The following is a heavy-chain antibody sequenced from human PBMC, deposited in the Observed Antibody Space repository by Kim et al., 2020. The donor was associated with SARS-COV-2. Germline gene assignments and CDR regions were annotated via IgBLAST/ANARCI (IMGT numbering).Heavy chain of an antibody. J-gene: IGHJ6*02. CDR3: ARNYVWGSYPYGMDV. V-gene: IGHV1-3*01. Sequence: KFQGRVTITRDTSASTAYMELSSLRSEDTAVYYCARNYVWGSYPYGMDVWGQGTTVTVSS. D-gene: IGHD3-16*02.